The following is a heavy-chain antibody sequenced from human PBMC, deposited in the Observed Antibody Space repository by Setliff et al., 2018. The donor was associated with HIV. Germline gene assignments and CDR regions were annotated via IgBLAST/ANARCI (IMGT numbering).Heavy chain of an antibody. Sequence: GGSLRLSCAASGFTFSNYAMSWVRQAPGKGLEWVSAISPTGTGTYYADSVRGRFTISRDNSKNTLYLQMNSLRPEDTAVYYCAKVDNGHCLSNSCRDFDYWGQGTLVTVSS. V-gene: IGHV3-23*01. J-gene: IGHJ4*02. D-gene: IGHD2-2*03. CDR3: AKVDNGHCLSNSCRDFDY. CDR1: GFTFSNYA. CDR2: ISPTGTGT.